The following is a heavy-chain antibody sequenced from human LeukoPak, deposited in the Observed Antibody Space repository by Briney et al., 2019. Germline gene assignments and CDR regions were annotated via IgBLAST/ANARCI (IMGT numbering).Heavy chain of an antibody. CDR1: GYSFTSYW. Sequence: SGESLKISCKGSGYSFTSYWIGWVRQMPGKGLEWMGIIYPGDSDTRYSPSFEGQVTISADKSISATYLQWSSLKASDTAVYYCARHSRDCTNGVCYPRYFDYWGQGTLVTVSS. CDR2: IYPGDSDT. CDR3: ARHSRDCTNGVCYPRYFDY. D-gene: IGHD2-8*01. J-gene: IGHJ4*02. V-gene: IGHV5-51*01.